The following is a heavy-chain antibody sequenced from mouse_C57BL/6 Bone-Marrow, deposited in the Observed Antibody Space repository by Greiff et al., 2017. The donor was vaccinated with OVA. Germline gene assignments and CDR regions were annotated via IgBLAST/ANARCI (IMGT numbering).Heavy chain of an antibody. Sequence: QVQLQQPGAELVKPGASVKLSCKASGYTFTSYWMHWVKQRPGQGLEWIGMIHPSSGRTNYNEKFKSKATLTVDKSSSTAYMQLSSLTSEDSAVYYCARHTMVQDYWGQGTTLTVSS. CDR2: IHPSSGRT. CDR1: GYTFTSYW. J-gene: IGHJ2*01. CDR3: ARHTMVQDY. D-gene: IGHD2-2*01. V-gene: IGHV1-64*01.